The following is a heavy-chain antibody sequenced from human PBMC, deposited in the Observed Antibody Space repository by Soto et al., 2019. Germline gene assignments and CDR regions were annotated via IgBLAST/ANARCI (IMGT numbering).Heavy chain of an antibody. CDR2: IYYSGST. J-gene: IGHJ6*02. CDR1: GGSISSSSYY. CDR3: ARWAAAGKYYYYYGMDV. D-gene: IGHD6-13*01. V-gene: IGHV4-39*01. Sequence: PSETLSLTCTVSGGSISSSSYYWGWIRQPPGKGLEWIGSIYYSGSTYYNPSLKSRVTISVDTSKNQFSLKLSSVTAADTAVYYCARWAAAGKYYYYYGMDVWGQGTTVT.